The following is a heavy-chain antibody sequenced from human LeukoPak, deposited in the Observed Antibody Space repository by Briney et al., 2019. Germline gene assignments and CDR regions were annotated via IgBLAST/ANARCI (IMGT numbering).Heavy chain of an antibody. CDR1: GGSVSSGSYY. V-gene: IGHV4-61*01. J-gene: IGHJ4*02. D-gene: IGHD3-9*01. CDR3: ARLRYDILNLDY. CDR2: IYYSGST. Sequence: PSETLSLTCTVSGGSVSSGSYYWSWIRQPPGKGLEWIGYIYYSGSTNYNPSLKSRVTISVDTSKNQFSLKLSSVTAADTAVYYCARLRYDILNLDYWGQGTLVTVSS.